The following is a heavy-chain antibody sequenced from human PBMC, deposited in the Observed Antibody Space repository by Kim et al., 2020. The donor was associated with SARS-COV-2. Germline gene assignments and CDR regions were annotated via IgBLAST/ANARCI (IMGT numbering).Heavy chain of an antibody. Sequence: GRSLRLSCAASGFTFSSYAMHWVRQAPGKGLEWVAVISYDGSNKYYADSVKGRFTISRDNSKNTLYLQMNSLRAEDTAVYYCARLPSVKTDDYWGQGTLVTVSS. J-gene: IGHJ4*02. CDR1: GFTFSSYA. CDR3: ARLPSVKTDDY. CDR2: ISYDGSNK. V-gene: IGHV3-30*04.